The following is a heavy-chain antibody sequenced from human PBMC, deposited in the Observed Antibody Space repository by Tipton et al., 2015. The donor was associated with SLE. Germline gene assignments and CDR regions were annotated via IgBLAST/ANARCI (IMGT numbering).Heavy chain of an antibody. V-gene: IGHV3-74*01. CDR3: ARVHYDSWEHMDV. D-gene: IGHD3-3*01. Sequence: SLRLSCAASGFTFSRYWMHWVRQAPGEGLVWVSRINSDGSSTNYADSVKGRFTISRDNAKNTLYLQMNSLRAEDTAVYYCARVHYDSWEHMDVWGKGTTVTVSS. CDR1: GFTFSRYW. J-gene: IGHJ6*03. CDR2: INSDGSST.